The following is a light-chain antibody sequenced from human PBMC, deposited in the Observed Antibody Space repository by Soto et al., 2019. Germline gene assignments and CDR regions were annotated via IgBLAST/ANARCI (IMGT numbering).Light chain of an antibody. CDR3: QQYGSSAPIT. Sequence: EIFLTQSPDTLSLSPGERATLTCRASQSVTNYIAWYQQRPGQAPRLLIYDASNRATGVPARFSGSRSGTDFTLTIARLEPEDFALYFCQQYGSSAPITFGQGTRLAI. CDR2: DAS. J-gene: IGKJ5*01. CDR1: QSVTNY. V-gene: IGKV3-20*01.